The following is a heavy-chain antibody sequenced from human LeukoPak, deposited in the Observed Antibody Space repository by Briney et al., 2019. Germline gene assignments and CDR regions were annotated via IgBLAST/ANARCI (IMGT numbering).Heavy chain of an antibody. J-gene: IGHJ4*02. V-gene: IGHV3-33*06. CDR2: IWYDGSNK. Sequence: GGFLRLSCAASGFTFSSYGMHWVRQAPGKGLEWVAVIWYDGSNKYYADSVKGRFTISRDNSKNTLYLQMNSLRAEDTAVYYCAKYYYDSSGYIDYWGQGTLVTVSS. CDR1: GFTFSSYG. D-gene: IGHD3-22*01. CDR3: AKYYYDSSGYIDY.